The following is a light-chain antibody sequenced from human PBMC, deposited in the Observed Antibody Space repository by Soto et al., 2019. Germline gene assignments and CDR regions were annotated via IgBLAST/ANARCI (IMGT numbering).Light chain of an antibody. J-gene: IGKJ2*01. V-gene: IGKV1-9*01. CDR2: VAS. CDR1: QDISLY. Sequence: IQLTQSPSSLSASVGDRVTITCRASQDISLYSAWYQQKPGKAPKLLIYVASTLQSGVPSRFSVSRSGTDFTLGISSLQPEYFATYYCEQLNSRPYTFGQGTKLESK. CDR3: EQLNSRPYT.